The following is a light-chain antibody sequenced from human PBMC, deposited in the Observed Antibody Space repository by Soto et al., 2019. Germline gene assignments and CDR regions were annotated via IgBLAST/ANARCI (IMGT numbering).Light chain of an antibody. J-gene: IGKJ1*01. CDR2: GAS. CDR3: QQYGTSLRGT. V-gene: IGKV3-20*01. Sequence: EIVLTQAPGTLSLSPGDRVTLSVMASQSISTYLAWYQQKPGQAPRLLIYGASNRATGVPDRFSGSGSGTDFTLTITRLEPEDFAVYYCQQYGTSLRGTFGQGTKVDIK. CDR1: QSISTY.